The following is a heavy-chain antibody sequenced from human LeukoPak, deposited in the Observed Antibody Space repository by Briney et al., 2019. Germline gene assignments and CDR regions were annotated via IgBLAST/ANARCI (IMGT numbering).Heavy chain of an antibody. J-gene: IGHJ3*02. D-gene: IGHD2-8*01. Sequence: PGGSLRLSCAASGFTVNSNYMTWVRQAPGKGLAWVANIKQDGSAKYYMDSVKGRFTISRDNAKNSLYLQMNSLGVEDTAVYYCARVNPLMAPGAVDIWGQGTKVAVSS. V-gene: IGHV3-7*01. CDR1: GFTVNSNY. CDR2: IKQDGSAK. CDR3: ARVNPLMAPGAVDI.